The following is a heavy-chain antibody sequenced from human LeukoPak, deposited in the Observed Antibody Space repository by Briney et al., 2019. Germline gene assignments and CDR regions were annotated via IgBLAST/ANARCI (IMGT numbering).Heavy chain of an antibody. J-gene: IGHJ5*02. Sequence: ASVKVSCKASGGTFSSYAISWVRQAPGQGPEWMGGIIPIFGTANYAQKFQGRVTITADESTSTAYMELSSLRSEDTAVYYCARAPGINWGSDPEVGWFDPWGQGTLVTVSS. V-gene: IGHV1-69*01. D-gene: IGHD7-27*01. CDR2: IIPIFGTA. CDR1: GGTFSSYA. CDR3: ARAPGINWGSDPEVGWFDP.